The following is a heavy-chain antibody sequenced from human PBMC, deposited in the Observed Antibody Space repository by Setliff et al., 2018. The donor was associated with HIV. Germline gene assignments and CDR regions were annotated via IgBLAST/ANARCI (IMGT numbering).Heavy chain of an antibody. D-gene: IGHD4-17*01. Sequence: PSETLSLTCAVSGYSISSGYYWGWIRQPPGKGLEWIGSIYQTGVTYYNPSLKSRVTISVDTSKNQFSLNLSSVTAADTAIYYCARHANTVTTVFVDYFDYWGQGTLVTVS. J-gene: IGHJ4*02. CDR3: ARHANTVTTVFVDYFDY. CDR1: GYSISSGYY. V-gene: IGHV4-38-2*01. CDR2: IYQTGVT.